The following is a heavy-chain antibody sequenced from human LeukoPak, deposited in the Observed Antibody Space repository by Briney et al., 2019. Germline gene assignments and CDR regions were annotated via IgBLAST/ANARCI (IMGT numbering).Heavy chain of an antibody. Sequence: SETLSLTCTVSGGSISSYYWSWIRQPAGKGLEWIGYIYYSGSTNYNPSLKSRVTISVDTSKNQFSLNMNSMTAADTAVYYCARDSAAGPAGLWGHGTLVTVSS. V-gene: IGHV4-59*12. J-gene: IGHJ4*01. CDR1: GGSISSYY. D-gene: IGHD6-13*01. CDR3: ARDSAAGPAGL. CDR2: IYYSGST.